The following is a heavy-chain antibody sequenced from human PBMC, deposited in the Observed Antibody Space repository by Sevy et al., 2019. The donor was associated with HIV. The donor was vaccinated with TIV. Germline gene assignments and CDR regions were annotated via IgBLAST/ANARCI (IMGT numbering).Heavy chain of an antibody. CDR1: GFTFSSYA. Sequence: GSLRLSCAASGFTFSSYAMHWVRQAPGKGLEWVAVISYDGSNKYYADSVKGRFTISRDNSKNMLYLQMNSLRAEDTAVYYCASDCSSTSCYYNWFDPWGQGTLVTVSS. CDR2: ISYDGSNK. V-gene: IGHV3-30*04. D-gene: IGHD2-2*01. J-gene: IGHJ5*02. CDR3: ASDCSSTSCYYNWFDP.